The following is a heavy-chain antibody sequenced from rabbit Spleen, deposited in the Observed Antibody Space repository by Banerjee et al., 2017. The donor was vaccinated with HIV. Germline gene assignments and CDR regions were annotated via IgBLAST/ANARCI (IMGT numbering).Heavy chain of an antibody. D-gene: IGHD1-1*01. CDR3: ARTSVGGDYRYYGMDL. J-gene: IGHJ6*01. V-gene: IGHV1S40*01. CDR2: IYSGSSGDT. Sequence: QSLEESGGDLVKPGASLTLTCTASGFSFSSRYYMCWVRQAPGKGLEWIACIYSGSSGDTYYASWAKGRFTISKTSSTTVTLQMTSLTAADTATHFCARTSVGGDYRYYGMDLWGQGTLVTVS. CDR1: GFSFSSRYY.